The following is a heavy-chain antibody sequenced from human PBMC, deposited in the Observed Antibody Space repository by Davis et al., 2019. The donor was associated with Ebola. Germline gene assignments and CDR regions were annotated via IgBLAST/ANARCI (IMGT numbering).Heavy chain of an antibody. V-gene: IGHV3-21*01. J-gene: IGHJ3*02. CDR2: ISSRSYYI. CDR3: ARGGYYDSSGYYHDAFDI. Sequence: GESLKISCAASGFIFSSYSMNWVRQAPGKGLEWVSSISSRSYYIYYSDSLKGRFTISRDNARNAVYLQMNSLRAEDTAVYYCARGGYYDSSGYYHDAFDIWGQGTMVTVSS. CDR1: GFIFSSYS. D-gene: IGHD3-22*01.